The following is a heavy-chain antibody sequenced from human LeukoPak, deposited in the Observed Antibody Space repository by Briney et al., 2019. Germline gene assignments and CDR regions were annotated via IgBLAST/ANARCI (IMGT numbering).Heavy chain of an antibody. Sequence: PGGSLRLSCAASGFTFSDYYMSWIRQAPGKGLEWVSYISSSGSTIYYADSVKGRFTISRDNAKNSLYLQMNSLRAEDTAVYYCARDPRSWTYYYYYYGMDVWGQGTTVTVSS. CDR3: ARDPRSWTYYYYYYGMDV. CDR1: GFTFSDYY. D-gene: IGHD3/OR15-3a*01. V-gene: IGHV3-11*01. CDR2: ISSSGSTI. J-gene: IGHJ6*02.